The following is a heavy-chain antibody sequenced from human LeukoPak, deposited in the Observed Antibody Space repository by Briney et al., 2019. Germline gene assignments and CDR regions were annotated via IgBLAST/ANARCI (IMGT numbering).Heavy chain of an antibody. Sequence: PSETLSLTCTVFGDSISTFYWSWIRQPPAGKGLEWIGRFYTSGSANYNASLQSRVTMSVDTSKNQFFLKLNSVTAADTAVYYCARGYRGLPDFEYWGQGILVTVSS. V-gene: IGHV4-4*07. CDR1: GDSISTFY. CDR2: FYTSGSA. J-gene: IGHJ4*02. CDR3: ARGYRGLPDFEY. D-gene: IGHD1-26*01.